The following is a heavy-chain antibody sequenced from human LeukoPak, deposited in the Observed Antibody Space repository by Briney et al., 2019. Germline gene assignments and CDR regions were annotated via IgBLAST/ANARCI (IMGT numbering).Heavy chain of an antibody. CDR1: GFTFNDYW. V-gene: IGHV3-7*01. CDR3: ARDLYYDNGSYNWFDP. D-gene: IGHD3-22*01. CDR2: IKQDGSRR. J-gene: IGHJ5*02. Sequence: PGGSLRLSCAASGFTFNDYWMTWFRQAPGKGLEWVANIKQDGSRRYYVDSVKGRFTISRDNAKNSLYLQMNSLRAEDTAVYYCARDLYYDNGSYNWFDPWGQGTLVTVSS.